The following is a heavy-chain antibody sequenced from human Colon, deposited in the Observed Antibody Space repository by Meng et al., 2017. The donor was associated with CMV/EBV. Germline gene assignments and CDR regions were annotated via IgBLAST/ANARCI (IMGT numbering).Heavy chain of an antibody. CDR1: GFSLITGGVG. D-gene: IGHD3-16*01. J-gene: IGHJ4*02. V-gene: IGHV2-5*02. CDR3: ARRRPYSYGLIDF. CDR2: IYWDNGK. Sequence: FSGFSLITGGVGVYWIRQAPGKGLEWVALIYWDNGKRYSPSLESRLTITKDTSKNQVVLTMTNMDPVDTATYYCARRRPYSYGLIDFWGRGTLVTVSS.